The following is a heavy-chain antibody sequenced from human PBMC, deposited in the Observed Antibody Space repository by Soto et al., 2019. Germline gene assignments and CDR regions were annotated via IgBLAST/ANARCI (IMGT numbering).Heavy chain of an antibody. V-gene: IGHV3-13*01. CDR1: GFTFSSYD. CDR3: ARAYRYPYDFWSGGYYYYGMDV. CDR2: IGTAGDT. D-gene: IGHD3-3*01. Sequence: GSLSLSCAASGFTFSSYDMHWVRQATGKGLEWVSAIGTAGDTYYPGSVKGRFTISRENAKNSLYLQMNSLRAEDTAVYYCARAYRYPYDFWSGGYYYYGMDVWGQGTTVTVSS. J-gene: IGHJ6*02.